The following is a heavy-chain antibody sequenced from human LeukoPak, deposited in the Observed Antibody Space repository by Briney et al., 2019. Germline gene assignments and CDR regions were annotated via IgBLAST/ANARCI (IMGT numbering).Heavy chain of an antibody. D-gene: IGHD3-16*01. CDR3: AKESYGMSSGWGSYDSMRFFDY. J-gene: IGHJ4*02. CDR1: GFTFSSYA. Sequence: PGGSLRLSCAASGFTFSSYATSWVRQAPGKGLEWVSAISGSGGSTYYADSVKGRFTISRDNSKNTLYLQMNSLRAEDTAVYYCAKESYGMSSGWGSYDSMRFFDYWGQGTLVTVSS. CDR2: ISGSGGST. V-gene: IGHV3-23*01.